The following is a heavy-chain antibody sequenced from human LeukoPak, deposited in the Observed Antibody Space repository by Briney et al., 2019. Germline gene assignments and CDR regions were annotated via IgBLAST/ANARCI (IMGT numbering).Heavy chain of an antibody. CDR1: GFTFGSHW. Sequence: PGGSLRLSCAASGFTFGSHWMTWVRQAPGKGLEWVANIQPDGTAKEYVGSVKGRFSIPRDSAENSLYLQMNSLRAEDTAVYYCARWNYNSLTGYYIDYWGQGTLVAVSS. CDR3: ARWNYNSLTGYYIDY. V-gene: IGHV3-7*01. D-gene: IGHD3-9*01. J-gene: IGHJ4*02. CDR2: IQPDGTAK.